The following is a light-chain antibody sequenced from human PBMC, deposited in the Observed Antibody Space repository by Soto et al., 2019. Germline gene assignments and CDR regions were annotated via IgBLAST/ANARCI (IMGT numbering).Light chain of an antibody. CDR1: NSDVGGYNF. V-gene: IGLV2-14*01. Sequence: QSALTRPPSVSGSPGQSITIPCTGTNSDVGGYNFVSWYQQQPGKAPKLIIYEVRNRPSGVSDRFSGSKYGNTASLTISGLQAEDEADYYCGSQTTSSTSVFGTGTKVTVL. J-gene: IGLJ1*01. CDR2: EVR. CDR3: GSQTTSSTSV.